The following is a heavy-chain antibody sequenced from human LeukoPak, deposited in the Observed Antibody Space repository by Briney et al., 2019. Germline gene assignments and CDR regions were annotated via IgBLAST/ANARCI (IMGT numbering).Heavy chain of an antibody. CDR2: ICSSGSTI. V-gene: IGHV3-11*04. J-gene: IGHJ4*02. CDR1: GFIFSDYY. CDR3: ARALWLGEGFFDY. D-gene: IGHD3-10*01. Sequence: GGSLRLSCAASGFIFSDYYMTWLRQAPGKGLEWISHICSSGSTIYYTDSMKGRFTISRDNTKKSLYLQMNSLRAEDTAVYYCARALWLGEGFFDYWGQGTPVTVSS.